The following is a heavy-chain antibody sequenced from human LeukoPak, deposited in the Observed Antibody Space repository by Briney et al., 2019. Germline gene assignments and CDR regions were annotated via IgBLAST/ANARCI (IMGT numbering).Heavy chain of an antibody. D-gene: IGHD6-25*01. J-gene: IGHJ4*02. CDR3: AAGRAAAAIVTY. CDR1: DSSISTGYF. Sequence: SETLSLTCIVSDSSISTGYFWGWIRQPPGKGLEWIGNVYHSGNTYYNPSLKSRVTISRENSKNHFSLNLTSLTAADTAVYYCAAGRAAAAIVTYWGQGTLVTVSS. V-gene: IGHV4-38-2*02. CDR2: VYHSGNT.